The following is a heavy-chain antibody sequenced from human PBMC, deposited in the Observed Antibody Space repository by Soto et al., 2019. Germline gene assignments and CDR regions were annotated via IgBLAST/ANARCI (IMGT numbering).Heavy chain of an antibody. CDR3: ARLDGRCSSTSCSLNWFDP. J-gene: IGHJ5*02. Sequence: KTSETLSLTCTVSGGSISSYYWSWIRQPPGKGLEWIGYIYYSGSTNYNPSLKSRVTISVDTSKNQFSLKLSSVTAADTAVYYCARLDGRCSSTSCSLNWFDPWGQGTLVTVSS. D-gene: IGHD2-2*01. CDR2: IYYSGST. CDR1: GGSISSYY. V-gene: IGHV4-59*01.